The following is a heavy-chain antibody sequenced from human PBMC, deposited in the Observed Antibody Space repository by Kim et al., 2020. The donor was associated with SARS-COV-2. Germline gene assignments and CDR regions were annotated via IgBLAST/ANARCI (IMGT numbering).Heavy chain of an antibody. J-gene: IGHJ5*02. CDR2: IWYDGSNK. V-gene: IGHV3-33*01. Sequence: GGSLRLSCAASGFTFSSYGMHWVRQAPGKGLEWVAVIWYDGSNKYYADSVKGRFTISRDNSKNTLYLQMNSLRAEDTAVYYCAREGGDCSSTSCYGEGWFDPWGQGTLVTVSS. CDR3: AREGGDCSSTSCYGEGWFDP. D-gene: IGHD2-2*01. CDR1: GFTFSSYG.